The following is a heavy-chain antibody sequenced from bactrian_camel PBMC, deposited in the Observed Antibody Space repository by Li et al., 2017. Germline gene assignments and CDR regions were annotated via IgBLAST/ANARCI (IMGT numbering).Heavy chain of an antibody. J-gene: IGHJ4*01. Sequence: HVQLVESGGGSVQSGGSLRLSCAASGYTRSNYCVAWFRQAPGKEREKVATIDSEGSTTYVDSVKGRFTFSQDNALNTVYLQLNGLRTEDMGTYYCAKAQSWWDWNYWGQGTQVTVS. CDR2: IDSEGST. CDR3: AKAQSWWDWNY. V-gene: IGHV3S53*01. D-gene: IGHD7*01. CDR1: GYTRSNYC.